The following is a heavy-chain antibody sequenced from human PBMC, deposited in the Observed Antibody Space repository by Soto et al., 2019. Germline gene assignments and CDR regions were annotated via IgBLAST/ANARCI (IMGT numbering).Heavy chain of an antibody. V-gene: IGHV1-69*13. D-gene: IGHD3-22*01. CDR2: IIPIFGTA. CDR3: APGPTHMIVDRYLQH. J-gene: IGHJ1*01. CDR1: GGTFSSYA. Sequence: SVKVSCKASGGTFSSYAISWVRQAPGQGLEWMGGIIPIFGTANYAQKFQGRVTVAADESTSTAYMELSSRRSEDTAVYYCAPGPTHMIVDRYLQHWGQGTLATVSS.